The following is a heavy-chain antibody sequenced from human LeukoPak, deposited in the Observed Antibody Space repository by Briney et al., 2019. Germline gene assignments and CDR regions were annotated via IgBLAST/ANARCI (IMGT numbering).Heavy chain of an antibody. CDR2: INPNSGVT. Sequence: ASVKVSRKSSGYTFTGYHMHWVRQAPGQGLEWMGWINPNSGVTNYAQKFQGRVTMTRDTSISTAYMELSRLRSDDTAVYYCARTYYDSSGYVPFDYWGQGTLVTVSS. V-gene: IGHV1-2*02. CDR1: GYTFTGYH. J-gene: IGHJ4*02. CDR3: ARTYYDSSGYVPFDY. D-gene: IGHD3-22*01.